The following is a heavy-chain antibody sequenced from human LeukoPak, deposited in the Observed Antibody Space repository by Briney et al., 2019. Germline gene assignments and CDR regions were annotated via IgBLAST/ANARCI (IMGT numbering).Heavy chain of an antibody. J-gene: IGHJ5*02. D-gene: IGHD6-13*01. CDR3: AREVIAAAGTRWFDP. Sequence: GASVKVSCKASGYTFTNYGFSWVRQAPGQGLEWLGWISAYNGNTNYAQKLQGRVTMTTDTSTSTAYMELRSLRSDDTAVYYCAREVIAAAGTRWFDPWGQGPLVTVSS. V-gene: IGHV1-18*01. CDR2: ISAYNGNT. CDR1: GYTFTNYG.